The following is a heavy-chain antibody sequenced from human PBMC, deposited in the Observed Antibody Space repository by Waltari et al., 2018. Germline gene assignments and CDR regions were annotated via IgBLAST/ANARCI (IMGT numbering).Heavy chain of an antibody. CDR1: GGSINGSGYY. CDR2: IHYSGTT. D-gene: IGHD1-26*01. V-gene: IGHV4-39*07. Sequence: QLQLQESGPGLVKPSETLSLTCTVSGGSINGSGYYWGWIRQPPGKGLEWIGSIHYSGTTYYNSSLKSRVTISVDMSKNQFSLNLNSVTAADTAVYYCAREVGPKGDWFDPWGQGTLVTVSS. CDR3: AREVGPKGDWFDP. J-gene: IGHJ5*02.